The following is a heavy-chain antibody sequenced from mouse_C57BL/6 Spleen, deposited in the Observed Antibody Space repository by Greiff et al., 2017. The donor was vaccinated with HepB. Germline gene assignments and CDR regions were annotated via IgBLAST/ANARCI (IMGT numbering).Heavy chain of an antibody. CDR2: FYPGSGSI. CDR3: ARHEDYGYYGSSLYAMDY. CDR1: GYTFTEYT. D-gene: IGHD1-1*01. Sequence: QVQLQQSGAELVKPGASVKLSCKASGYTFTEYTIHWVKQRSGQGLEWIGWFYPGSGSIKYNEKFKDKATLTADKSSSTVYMELSRLTSEDSAVYFCARHEDYGYYGSSLYAMDYWGQGTSVTVSS. J-gene: IGHJ4*01. V-gene: IGHV1-62-2*01.